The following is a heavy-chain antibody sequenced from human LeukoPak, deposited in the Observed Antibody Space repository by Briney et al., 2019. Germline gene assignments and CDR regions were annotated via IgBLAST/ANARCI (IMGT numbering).Heavy chain of an antibody. Sequence: PETLSLTCTVSGGSLSSSSYYSGWIRQPPGEGLEWIGSIYYSGSTYYNPSLKRRVTISVDTSKNQFSLKLSSVTAADTAVYYCARHIQDYNNYSNWFDPWGQGTLVTVSS. CDR2: IYYSGST. V-gene: IGHV4-39*01. CDR3: ARHIQDYNNYSNWFDP. CDR1: GGSLSSSSYY. J-gene: IGHJ5*02. D-gene: IGHD4-11*01.